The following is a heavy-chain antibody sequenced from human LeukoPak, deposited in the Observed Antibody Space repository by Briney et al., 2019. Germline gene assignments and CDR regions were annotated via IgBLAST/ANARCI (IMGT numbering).Heavy chain of an antibody. CDR2: INHSGST. CDR3: ARQRLYYYDRAFDY. CDR1: GGSFSGYY. J-gene: IGHJ4*02. Sequence: PSETLSLTCAVYGGSFSGYYWSWIRQPPGKGLEWIGEINHSGSTSYNPSLKSRVTISVDTSKNQFSLKLSSVTAADTAVYYCARQRLYYYDRAFDYWGQGTLVTVSS. D-gene: IGHD3-22*01. V-gene: IGHV4-34*01.